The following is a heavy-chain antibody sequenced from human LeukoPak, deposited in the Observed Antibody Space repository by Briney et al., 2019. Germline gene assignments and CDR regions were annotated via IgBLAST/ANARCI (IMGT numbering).Heavy chain of an antibody. Sequence: SETLSLTCAVYGGSFSGYYWSWIRQPPGKGLEWIGEITHSGSTNYNPSLKSRVTISVDTSKNQFSLSLNSVTAADTAVYYCADLYYYDTSGPPSYWGQGTLVTVSS. J-gene: IGHJ4*02. CDR1: GGSFSGYY. CDR2: ITHSGST. V-gene: IGHV4-34*01. D-gene: IGHD3-22*01. CDR3: ADLYYYDTSGPPSY.